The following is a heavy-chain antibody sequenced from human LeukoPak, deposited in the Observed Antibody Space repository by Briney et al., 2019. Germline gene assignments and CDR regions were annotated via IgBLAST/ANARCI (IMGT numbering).Heavy chain of an antibody. V-gene: IGHV7-4-1*02. CDR3: ARDFSYYDFWSGYYTQRDWFDL. CDR2: INTNTGNP. CDR1: GYTFASYA. D-gene: IGHD3-3*01. Sequence: ASVKVSCKASGYTFASYAMNWVRQAPGQGLEWMGWINTNTGNPTYAQGFTGRFVFSLDTSVSTAYLQISSLKAEDTAVYYCARDFSYYDFWSGYYTQRDWFDLWGQGTLVTVSS. J-gene: IGHJ5*02.